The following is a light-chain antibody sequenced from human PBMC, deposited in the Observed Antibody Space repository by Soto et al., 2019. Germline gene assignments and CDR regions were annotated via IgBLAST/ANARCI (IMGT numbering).Light chain of an antibody. CDR1: QSISAW. CDR2: DAS. V-gene: IGKV1-5*01. CDR3: QQYTNTNNPWM. J-gene: IGKJ1*01. Sequence: DIQLTQSPPTLCASVGDRATMACRSSQSISAWMAWYQQKPGNDPKLLVYDASTLQSGVVSSFSGSGSGTEFTLIISGLQPDDSATYYCQQYTNTNNPWMFGQGTKVDIK.